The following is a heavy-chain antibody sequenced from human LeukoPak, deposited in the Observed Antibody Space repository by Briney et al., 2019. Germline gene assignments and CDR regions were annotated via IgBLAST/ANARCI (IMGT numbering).Heavy chain of an antibody. CDR2: ISSSGTTI. Sequence: GGSLRLSCEASGFTFSDYYMTWIRQAPGQGLEWVSDISSSGTTIYYADSVEGRFTISRDNAKNSLYLQMNSLRAEDTAVYYCARRNYYYMDVWGKGTTVTVSS. V-gene: IGHV3-11*04. CDR3: ARRNYYYMDV. CDR1: GFTFSDYY. J-gene: IGHJ6*03.